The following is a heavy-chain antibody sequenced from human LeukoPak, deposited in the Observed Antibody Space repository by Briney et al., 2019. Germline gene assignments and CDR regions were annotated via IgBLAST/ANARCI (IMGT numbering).Heavy chain of an antibody. D-gene: IGHD5-12*01. J-gene: IGHJ4*02. CDR1: GYTFTSYG. CDR3: ARDAFLSGSLSPIDY. CDR2: ISAYNGNT. Sequence: ASVKVSCKASGYTFTSYGISWVRQAPGQGLEWMGWISAYNGNTNYAQKLQGRVTMTRDTSTSTVYMELSSLRSEDTALYYCARDAFLSGSLSPIDYWGQGTLVTVSS. V-gene: IGHV1-18*01.